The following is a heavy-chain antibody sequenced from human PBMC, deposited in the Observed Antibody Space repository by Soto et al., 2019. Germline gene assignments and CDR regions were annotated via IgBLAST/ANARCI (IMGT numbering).Heavy chain of an antibody. CDR3: AREVDMRYFDWLPTNYYYYGMDV. CDR2: IIPIFGTA. Sequence: SVKVSCKASGGTFSSYTISWVRQAPGQGLEWMGGIIPIFGTANYAQKFQGRVTITADESTSTAYMELSSLRSEDTAVYYCAREVDMRYFDWLPTNYYYYGMDVWGQGTTVTVSS. D-gene: IGHD3-9*01. V-gene: IGHV1-69*13. CDR1: GGTFSSYT. J-gene: IGHJ6*02.